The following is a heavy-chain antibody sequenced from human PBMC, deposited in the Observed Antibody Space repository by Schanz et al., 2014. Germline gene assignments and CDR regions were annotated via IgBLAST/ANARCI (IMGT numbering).Heavy chain of an antibody. CDR1: GYTFTNYY. Sequence: QVQLVQSGAEVKKPGASVKVSCKASGYTFTNYYIHWVRQAPGQGLEWMGIINPSGGSTSYAQKCQGRVTMTRDTSTSTVYMELSRLRSEDTAVYDCARDGEAAAGCDYWGQGTLVTVSS. J-gene: IGHJ4*02. CDR3: ARDGEAAAGCDY. CDR2: INPSGGST. V-gene: IGHV1-46*03. D-gene: IGHD6-13*01.